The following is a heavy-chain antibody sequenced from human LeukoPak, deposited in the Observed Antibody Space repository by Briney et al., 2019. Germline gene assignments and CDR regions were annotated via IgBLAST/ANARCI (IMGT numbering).Heavy chain of an antibody. V-gene: IGHV1-3*01. J-gene: IGHJ4*02. CDR3: ARENQEGINFDY. CDR1: GYTFTSYA. D-gene: IGHD1-14*01. Sequence: ASVKVSCKASGYTFTSYAMHWVRQAPGQRLEWMGWINAGNGNTKYSQKFQGRVTITRDTSASTAYMELSSLRSEDTAVYYCARENQEGINFDYWGQGTLVTVSS. CDR2: INAGNGNT.